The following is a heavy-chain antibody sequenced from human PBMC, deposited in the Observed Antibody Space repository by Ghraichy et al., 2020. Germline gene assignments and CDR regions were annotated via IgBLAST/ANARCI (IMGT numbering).Heavy chain of an antibody. J-gene: IGHJ5*02. CDR1: GFTFSTYA. CDR2: ISGGGGST. CDR3: AKDRYCGGGTCYWSWFDP. D-gene: IGHD2-15*01. V-gene: IGHV3-23*01. Sequence: GGSLRLSCAASGFTFSTYAMTWVRQAPGKGLEWVSGISGGGGSTYYAASVRGRFTISRDNSKSTLYLQMNSLRDEDTAVYYCAKDRYCGGGTCYWSWFDPWGQGTLVSVSS.